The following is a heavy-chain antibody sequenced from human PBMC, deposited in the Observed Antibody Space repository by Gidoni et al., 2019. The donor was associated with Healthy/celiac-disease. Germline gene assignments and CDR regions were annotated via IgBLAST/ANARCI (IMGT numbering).Heavy chain of an antibody. CDR3: AREGEMATAYFDY. J-gene: IGHJ4*02. Sequence: EVQLVKSGGGLVNPGGSLRLSCAASGFTFSSYSMNWVRQAPGKGLEWVSSISSSSIYIYYADSVKVRFTISRDNAKNSLYLQMNSLRAEDTAVYYCAREGEMATAYFDYWGQGTLVTVSS. D-gene: IGHD5-18*01. CDR2: ISSSSIYI. CDR1: GFTFSSYS. V-gene: IGHV3-21*01.